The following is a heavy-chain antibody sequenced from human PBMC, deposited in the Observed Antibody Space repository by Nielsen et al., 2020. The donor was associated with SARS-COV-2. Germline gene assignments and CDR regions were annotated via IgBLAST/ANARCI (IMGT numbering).Heavy chain of an antibody. CDR3: ARGPSSGWYASWFDP. D-gene: IGHD6-19*01. V-gene: IGHV4-34*01. CDR2: INHSGSI. CDR1: GGSFSGSY. Sequence: SETLSLTCAVYGGSFSGSYWSWIRQPPGKGLEWIGEINHSGSINYNPSLKSRVTISVDTSKNQFSLKLSSVTAADTAVYYCARGPSSGWYASWFDPWGQGTLVTVSS. J-gene: IGHJ5*02.